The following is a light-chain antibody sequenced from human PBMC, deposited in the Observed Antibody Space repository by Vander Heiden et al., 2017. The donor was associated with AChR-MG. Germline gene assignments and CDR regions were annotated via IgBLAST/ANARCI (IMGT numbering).Light chain of an antibody. CDR3: SSYTSSSTLGV. J-gene: IGLJ2*01. CDR2: DVS. CDR1: SSDVGGYNY. Sequence: QSALTQPASVSGSPGQSITISCTGTSSDVGGYNYVSWYQQHPGKAPKRRMDDVSNRPSGVSNRFSGYKSGNNASLKISGLQAEDEADDYCSSYTSSSTLGVFGGGTKLTVL. V-gene: IGLV2-14*03.